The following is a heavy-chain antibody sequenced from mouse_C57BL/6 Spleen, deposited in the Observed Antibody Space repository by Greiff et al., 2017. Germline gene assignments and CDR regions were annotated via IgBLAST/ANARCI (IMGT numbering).Heavy chain of an antibody. V-gene: IGHV5-4*03. D-gene: IGHD1-1*01. CDR1: GFTFSSYA. CDR2: ISDGGSYT. J-gene: IGHJ4*01. CDR3: ANYYGSSYDAMDY. Sequence: EVKLMESGGGLVKPGGSLKLSCAASGFTFSSYALSWVRQTPEKRLEWVATISDGGSYTYYPDNVKGRFTISRDNAKNNLYLQMSHLMSEDTAMYYCANYYGSSYDAMDYWGQGTSVTVSS.